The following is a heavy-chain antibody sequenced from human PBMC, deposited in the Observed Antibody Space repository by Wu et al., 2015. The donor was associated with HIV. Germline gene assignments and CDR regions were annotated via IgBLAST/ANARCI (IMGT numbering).Heavy chain of an antibody. D-gene: IGHD5-24*01. CDR2: IIPVFGTA. J-gene: IGHJ5*02. CDR3: ARDRPWGNGGRWLLIFLVPTP. CDR1: GGTFSSYA. Sequence: QVQLVQSGAEVKKPGSSVKVSCKASGGTFSSYAISWVRQAPGQGLEWMGGIIPVFGTANHAQKFQGRVTITADESTSTVYMELSSLRSEDTAVYYCARDRPWGNGGRWLLIFLVPTPWGQGTLVHRLL. V-gene: IGHV1-69*12.